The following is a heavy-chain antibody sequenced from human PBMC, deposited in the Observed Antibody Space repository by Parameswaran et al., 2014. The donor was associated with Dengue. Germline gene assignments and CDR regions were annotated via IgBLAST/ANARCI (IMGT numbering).Heavy chain of an antibody. V-gene: IGHV4-59*13. CDR3: ARAGYTVTRPPDL. Sequence: PGKGLEWIGYIYYSGSTNYNPSLKSRVTVSVDTSKNQFSLKLSSVTAADTAVYYCARAGYTVTRPPDLWGRGTLVTVSS. CDR2: IYYSGST. D-gene: IGHD4-17*01. J-gene: IGHJ2*01.